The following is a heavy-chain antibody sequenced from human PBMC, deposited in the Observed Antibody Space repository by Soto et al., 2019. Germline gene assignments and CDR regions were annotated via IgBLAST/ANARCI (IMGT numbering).Heavy chain of an antibody. CDR3: PRDRFGYDSSGYYHPNFDY. CDR1: GGTFSSYA. V-gene: IGHV1-69*01. D-gene: IGHD3-22*01. J-gene: IGHJ4*02. Sequence: QVQLVQSGAEVKKPGSSVKVSCKASGGTFSSYAISWVRQAPGQGLEWMGGIIPIFGTANYAQKFQGRVTITADESTSTAYMELSSLGSEDTDVYYCPRDRFGYDSSGYYHPNFDYWGQGTLVTGSS. CDR2: IIPIFGTA.